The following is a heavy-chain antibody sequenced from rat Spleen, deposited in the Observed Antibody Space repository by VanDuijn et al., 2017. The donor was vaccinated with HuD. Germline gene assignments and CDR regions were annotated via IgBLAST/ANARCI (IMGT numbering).Heavy chain of an antibody. D-gene: IGHD1-4*01. CDR2: ISYYGGST. Sequence: EVQLVESGGGLVQPGRSLNLSCAASGFTLSDYDMAWVRQAPTKGLEWVATISYYGGSTDYRDSVKGRFPISRDNAKSTLYLQMDSLSSEDTATYYCARRPGDFDCWGQGVMVTVSS. V-gene: IGHV5-29*01. CDR3: ARRPGDFDC. J-gene: IGHJ2*01. CDR1: GFTLSDYD.